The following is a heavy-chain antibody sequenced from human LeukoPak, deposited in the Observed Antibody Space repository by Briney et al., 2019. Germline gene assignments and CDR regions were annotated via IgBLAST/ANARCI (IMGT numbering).Heavy chain of an antibody. CDR2: INPNSGGT. V-gene: IGHV1-2*02. CDR1: RYTFTGYY. Sequence: ASVKVSCKASRYTFTGYYVHWARQAPGQGLEWMGWINPNSGGTNYAQKFQGRVTMTRDTSISTAYMELSSLRSDDTAVYYCARGIGQWLGIDYWGQGTLVTVSS. CDR3: ARGIGQWLGIDY. D-gene: IGHD6-19*01. J-gene: IGHJ4*02.